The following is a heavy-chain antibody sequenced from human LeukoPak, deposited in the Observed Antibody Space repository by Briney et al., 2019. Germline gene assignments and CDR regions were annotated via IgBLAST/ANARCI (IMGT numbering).Heavy chain of an antibody. Sequence: SETLSLTCTVSGGSISSSDYYWGWIRQPPGKGLEWIGSIYFSGTIYYNPSLKSRVTISVDTSKNQFSLKLSSVTAADTAVYYCARGNGDYVWGSYRPSSFDYWGQGTLVTVSS. CDR3: ARGNGDYVWGSYRPSSFDY. CDR2: IYFSGTI. V-gene: IGHV4-39*07. CDR1: GGSISSSDYY. J-gene: IGHJ4*02. D-gene: IGHD3-16*02.